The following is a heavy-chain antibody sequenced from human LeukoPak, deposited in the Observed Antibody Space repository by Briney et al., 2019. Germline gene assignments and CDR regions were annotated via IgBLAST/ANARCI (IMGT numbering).Heavy chain of an antibody. CDR3: ARWRAAADAFDF. J-gene: IGHJ3*01. D-gene: IGHD6-13*01. CDR2: IGVAGDT. Sequence: PGGSLRLSCAASGFTFSSYDMHWVRHVVGKRLEWVSAIGVAGDTYYPDSVRGRFTISRDNAKNSLFLQMNRLRVGDTAVYFCARWRAAADAFDFWGQGTVVTVPS. V-gene: IGHV3-13*01. CDR1: GFTFSSYD.